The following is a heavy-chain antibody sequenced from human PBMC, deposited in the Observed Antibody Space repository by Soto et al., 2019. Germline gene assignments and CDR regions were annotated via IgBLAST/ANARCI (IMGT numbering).Heavy chain of an antibody. CDR2: INADNGNT. V-gene: IGHV1-3*01. CDR1: GYTFTTYA. D-gene: IGHD3-16*01. CDR3: ARQGNYGHFDY. J-gene: IGHJ4*02. Sequence: ASVKVSCKASGYTFTTYAISWVRQAPGQRLEWMGWINADNGNTKYSQKFQGRVSFTRDTSASTAYMDLSSLRSEDTAVYYCARQGNYGHFDYWGQGTLVTVSS.